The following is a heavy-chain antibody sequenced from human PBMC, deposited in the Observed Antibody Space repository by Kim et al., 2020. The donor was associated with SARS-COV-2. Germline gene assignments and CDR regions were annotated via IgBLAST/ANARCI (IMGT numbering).Heavy chain of an antibody. Sequence: GGSLRLSCAASGFTFSSYAMSWVRQAPGKGLEWVSTISGRGGNTYYADSVKGRFAISRDNSKNTLYLQMNSLRAEDTAVYYCAKVPDYSIWINYFDSWGQGTLVTVSS. D-gene: IGHD4-4*01. V-gene: IGHV3-23*01. CDR2: ISGRGGNT. CDR3: AKVPDYSIWINYFDS. J-gene: IGHJ4*02. CDR1: GFTFSSYA.